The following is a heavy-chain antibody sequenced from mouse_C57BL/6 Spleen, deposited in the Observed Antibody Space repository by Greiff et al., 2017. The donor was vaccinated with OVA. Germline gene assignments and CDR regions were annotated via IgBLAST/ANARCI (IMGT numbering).Heavy chain of an antibody. J-gene: IGHJ2*01. CDR2: IDSSDSYT. CDR3: ARYDYLLYFDG. V-gene: IGHV1-69*01. CDR1: GHTFTSYW. Sequence: QVQLQQPGAELVMPGASAQLSCKASGHTFTSYWLHRVKQRPGQGLEWIGAIDSSDSYTNSNQKFEGTITLSVDNSSSTAYMQLSSLTSEGSAVYYCARYDYLLYFDGWCHGTTL. D-gene: IGHD2-4*01.